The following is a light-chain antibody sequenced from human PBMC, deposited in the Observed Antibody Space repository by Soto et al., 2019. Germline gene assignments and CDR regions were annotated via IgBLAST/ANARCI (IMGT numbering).Light chain of an antibody. J-gene: IGKJ5*01. Sequence: EMVMTQSPSTLSLSPGLRAALSCMSSHSVSSYLAWYQQKPGQAPRLLIYDASNRATGIPARFSGSGSGTDFTLTISSLEPEDFAVYYCQQRSNWPSITFGQGTRLEIK. CDR3: QQRSNWPSIT. V-gene: IGKV3-11*01. CDR1: HSVSSY. CDR2: DAS.